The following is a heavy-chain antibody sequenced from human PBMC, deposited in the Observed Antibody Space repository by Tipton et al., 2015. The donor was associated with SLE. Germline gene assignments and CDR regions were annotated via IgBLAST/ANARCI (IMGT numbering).Heavy chain of an antibody. J-gene: IGHJ3*02. D-gene: IGHD2/OR15-2a*01. CDR3: ARDPSMREAFDI. CDR1: GGSISSGGYY. CDR2: INHNGST. V-gene: IGHV4-39*07. Sequence: TLSLTCTVSGGSISSGGYYWSWIRQPPGKGLEWIGEINHNGSTNYNPSLKSRVTISVDTSKNQFSLKLSSVTAADTAVYYCARDPSMREAFDIWGQGTMVTVSS.